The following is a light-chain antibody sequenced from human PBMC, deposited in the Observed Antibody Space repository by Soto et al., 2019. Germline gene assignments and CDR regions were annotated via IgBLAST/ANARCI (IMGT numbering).Light chain of an antibody. CDR2: EVS. J-gene: IGLJ2*01. CDR3: SSYTFSSTLVV. Sequence: QSVLTQPASVSGSPGQSITISCTGTSSEIGGYNYVSWYQQHPGKAPKLLISEVSNRPSGVSDRFSGSKSGNTASLTISGLQAEDEADYYCSSYTFSSTLVVFGGGTKLTVL. CDR1: SSEIGGYNY. V-gene: IGLV2-14*01.